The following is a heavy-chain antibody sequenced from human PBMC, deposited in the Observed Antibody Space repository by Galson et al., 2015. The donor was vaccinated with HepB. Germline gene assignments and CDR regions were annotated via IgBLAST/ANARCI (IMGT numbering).Heavy chain of an antibody. CDR1: GDSVSSNSAT. J-gene: IGHJ6*02. V-gene: IGHV6-1*01. CDR3: ARDANNYYYYGMDV. CDR2: TYYRSKWSN. D-gene: IGHD2/OR15-2a*01. Sequence: CAISGDSVSSNSATWNWIRQSPSGGLEWLGRTYYRSKWSNDYAVSVKSRITINPGTSKNEFSLQLSPVTPEDTAVYYCARDANNYYYYGMDVWGQGTTVTVSS.